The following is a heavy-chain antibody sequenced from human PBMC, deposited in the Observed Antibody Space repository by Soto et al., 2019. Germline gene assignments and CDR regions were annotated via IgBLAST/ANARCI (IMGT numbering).Heavy chain of an antibody. CDR2: ISGSGGST. Sequence: EVQLLESGGGLVQPGGSLRLSCAASGFTFSSYAMSWVRQAPGKGLEWVSAISGSGGSTYYADSVKGRFTISRDNSKNTLYLQMNSLRAEDTAVYYCAAAIDYYYYGMDVWGQGTTVTVSS. V-gene: IGHV3-23*01. CDR3: AAAIDYYYYGMDV. D-gene: IGHD2-2*02. J-gene: IGHJ6*02. CDR1: GFTFSSYA.